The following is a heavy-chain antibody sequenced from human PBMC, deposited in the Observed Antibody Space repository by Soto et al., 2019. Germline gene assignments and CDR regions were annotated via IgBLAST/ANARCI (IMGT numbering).Heavy chain of an antibody. CDR3: AKDHFRVVRGYCTYGVCYGGYFQH. V-gene: IGHV3-23*01. J-gene: IGHJ1*01. D-gene: IGHD2-8*01. Sequence: EVQLLESGGGLVQPGGSLRLSCAASGFTFSSYAMSWVRQAPGKGLEWVSAISGSGGSTYYADSVKGRFTISRDNSKNTLYLQMNSLRAHDTAVYYCAKDHFRVVRGYCTYGVCYGGYFQHWGQGTLVTVSS. CDR1: GFTFSSYA. CDR2: ISGSGGST.